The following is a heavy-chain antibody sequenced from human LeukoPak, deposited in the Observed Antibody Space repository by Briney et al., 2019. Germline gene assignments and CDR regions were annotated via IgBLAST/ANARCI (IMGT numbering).Heavy chain of an antibody. J-gene: IGHJ4*02. V-gene: IGHV3-64*01. D-gene: IGHD2-2*02. CDR3: ARGPPRIPGSYFDY. CDR1: GFTFSSYS. Sequence: GGSLRLSCAASGFTFSSYSMNWVRQAPGKGLEYVSAISSNGGSTYYGNSVKGRFTISRDNSKNTLYLQMGSLRAEDMAVYYCARGPPRIPGSYFDYWGQGTLVTVSS. CDR2: ISSNGGST.